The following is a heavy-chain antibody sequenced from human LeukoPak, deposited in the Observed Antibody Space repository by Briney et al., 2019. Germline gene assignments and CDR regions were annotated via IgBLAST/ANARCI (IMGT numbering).Heavy chain of an antibody. CDR3: ARAVGGITMVRGARENFDY. Sequence: PGGSLRLSCAASGFTVSSNYMNWVRQAPGKGLEWVSVIYGGGNIYYADSVKGRFTISRDNSKNTLYLQMNSLRAEDTAVYYCARAVGGITMVRGARENFDYWGQGTLVTVSS. CDR1: GFTVSSNY. CDR2: IYGGGNI. V-gene: IGHV3-53*05. D-gene: IGHD3-10*01. J-gene: IGHJ4*02.